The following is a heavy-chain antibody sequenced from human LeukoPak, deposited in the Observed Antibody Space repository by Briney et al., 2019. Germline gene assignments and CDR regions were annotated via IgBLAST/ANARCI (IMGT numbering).Heavy chain of an antibody. CDR3: AREIWFGDDRLANWFDP. J-gene: IGHJ5*02. CDR1: GFTVSSNY. D-gene: IGHD3-10*01. Sequence: GGSLRLSCAASGFTVSSNYMSWVRQAPGKGLEWVSVIYSGGSTYYADSVRGRFTISRDNSKNTMYLQMNSLRAEDTAVYYCAREIWFGDDRLANWFDPWGQGTLVTVSS. CDR2: IYSGGST. V-gene: IGHV3-66*01.